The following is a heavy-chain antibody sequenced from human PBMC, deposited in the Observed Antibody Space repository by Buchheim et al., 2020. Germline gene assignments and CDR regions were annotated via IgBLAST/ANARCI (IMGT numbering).Heavy chain of an antibody. V-gene: IGHV3-7*01. CDR2: VKQDGSEK. J-gene: IGHJ4*02. D-gene: IGHD3-16*01. CDR1: GFTFSSYA. Sequence: EVQLLESGGGLVQPGGSLRLSCAASGFTFSSYAMSWVRQAPGKGLEWVANVKQDGSEKDYVDSVKGRFSVSRDNAKNLVYLQMNSLRVEDTAVYYCARASSYGYWGQGTL. CDR3: ARASSYGY.